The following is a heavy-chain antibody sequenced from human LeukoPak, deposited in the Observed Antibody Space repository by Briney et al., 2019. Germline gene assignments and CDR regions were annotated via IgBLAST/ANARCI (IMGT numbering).Heavy chain of an antibody. CDR3: ASLRAGVAARPLDY. CDR1: GYTFTGYY. Sequence: ASVKVSCMASGYTFTGYYMHWVRQAPGQGLEWMGRINPNSGGTNYAQKFQGRVTMTRGTSISTAYMELSRLRSDDTAVYYCASLRAGVAARPLDYWGQGTLVTVSS. CDR2: INPNSGGT. V-gene: IGHV1-2*06. J-gene: IGHJ4*02. D-gene: IGHD6-6*01.